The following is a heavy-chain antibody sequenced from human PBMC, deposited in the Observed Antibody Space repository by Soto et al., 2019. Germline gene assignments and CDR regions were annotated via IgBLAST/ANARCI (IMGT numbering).Heavy chain of an antibody. J-gene: IGHJ4*02. Sequence: SETLSLTCAVSGYSISSGDYYWSWIRQPPGKGLEWIGYIYYSGSTYYNPSLKSRVTISVDTSKNQFFLNLNAVTAADTAVYYCVACDYGHRFFHSWGQGTLVTVS. D-gene: IGHD4-17*01. CDR3: VACDYGHRFFHS. CDR1: GYSISSGDYY. V-gene: IGHV4-30-4*01. CDR2: IYYSGST.